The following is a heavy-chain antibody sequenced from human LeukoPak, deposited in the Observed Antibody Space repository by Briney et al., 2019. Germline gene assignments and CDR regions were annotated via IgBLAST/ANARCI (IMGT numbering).Heavy chain of an antibody. J-gene: IGHJ5*02. D-gene: IGHD6-6*01. CDR1: GGSFSGYY. CDR2: INHSGST. CDR3: ARGSDQKQLVSLIGSLDRNNWFDP. Sequence: PSETLSLTCAVYGGSFSGYYWSWIRQPPGKGLEWIGEINHSGSTNHNPSLKSRVTISVDTSKNQFSLKLSSVTAADTAVYYCARGSDQKQLVSLIGSLDRNNWFDPWGQGTLVTVSS. V-gene: IGHV4-34*01.